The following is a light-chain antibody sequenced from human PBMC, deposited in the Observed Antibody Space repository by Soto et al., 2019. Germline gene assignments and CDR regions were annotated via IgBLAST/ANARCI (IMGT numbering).Light chain of an antibody. J-gene: IGLJ2*01. CDR2: TNN. CDR3: ATSDDNLYAMV. V-gene: IGLV1-44*01. Sequence: QSVLTQAPSASGTPGQRVTISCSGGSSNIGRNPVNWYLQLPGTAPKLLIYTNNQRPSGVPDRVSASKSGTSASLTISGLHSGDEADYYYATSDDNLYAMVFGGGTKLTVL. CDR1: SSNIGRNP.